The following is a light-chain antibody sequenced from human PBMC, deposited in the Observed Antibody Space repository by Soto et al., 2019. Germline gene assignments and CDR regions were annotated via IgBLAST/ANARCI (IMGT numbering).Light chain of an antibody. V-gene: IGLV1-44*01. CDR1: RSSIGSNT. CDR3: AAWDASLGGFYV. Sequence: QSVLTQPPSASGTPGQRVTISCSGSRSSIGSNTVNWYQHLPGVAPKLLIYSNNHRPSGVPERFSASKAGASASLAISGLQSEDEGDYYCAAWDASLGGFYVFGSGTKVTVL. J-gene: IGLJ1*01. CDR2: SNN.